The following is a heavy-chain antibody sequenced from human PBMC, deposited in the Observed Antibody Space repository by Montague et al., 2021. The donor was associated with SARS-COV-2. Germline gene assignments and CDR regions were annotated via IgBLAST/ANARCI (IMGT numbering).Heavy chain of an antibody. D-gene: IGHD3-16*01. J-gene: IGHJ4*02. V-gene: IGHV4-4*02. CDR1: GGSISSSNW. CDR2: IYHSGNT. Sequence: SETPSLTCAVSGGSISSSNWWSWVRQPPGKGLEWIGEIYHSGNTNYNPSLQSRFTISVDKSKNQFSLRLSSVTAAATAVYYCARSSILGAHRFDYWGQGTLVTVSS. CDR3: ARSSILGAHRFDY.